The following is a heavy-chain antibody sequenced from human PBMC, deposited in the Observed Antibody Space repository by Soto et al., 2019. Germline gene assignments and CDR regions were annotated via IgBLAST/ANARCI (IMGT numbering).Heavy chain of an antibody. CDR1: GESFDSLT. J-gene: IGHJ4*02. Sequence: SVKVSCKASGESFDSLTIGWVRQAPGQGLEWVVRVIPIFGLANYAQKFQGRATITADKSTSTAYLEVSSLRFDDTAMYYCYGSGGNWGQGTLVTVSS. V-gene: IGHV1-69*02. CDR3: YGSGGN. CDR2: VIPIFGLA. D-gene: IGHD1-26*01.